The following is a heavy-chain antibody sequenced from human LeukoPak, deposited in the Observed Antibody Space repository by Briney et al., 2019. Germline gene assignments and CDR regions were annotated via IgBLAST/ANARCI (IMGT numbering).Heavy chain of an antibody. CDR2: FDPGDGAI. CDR1: GYNLTELS. D-gene: IGHD3-9*01. CDR3: AAGGFYDLLPY. V-gene: IGHV1-24*01. Sequence: ASVKVSCKVSGYNLTELSMHWVRQAPGKGLEWMGGFDPGDGAIVYAQRFQGRVTMTEDTSTDTAYMELSRLKSEDTAVYYCAAGGFYDLLPYWGQGTLVTVSS. J-gene: IGHJ4*02.